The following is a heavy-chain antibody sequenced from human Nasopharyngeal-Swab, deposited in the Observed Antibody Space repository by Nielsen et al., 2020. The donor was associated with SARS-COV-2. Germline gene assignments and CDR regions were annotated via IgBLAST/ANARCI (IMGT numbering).Heavy chain of an antibody. Sequence: ESLKISCTVSGGSISSSSYYWGWIRQPPGKGLAWIGSIYYSGSTYYNPSLKSRVTISVDTSKNQFSLKLSSVTAADTAVYYCARERGRGGIWNYYYYYMDVWGKGTTVTVSS. CDR2: IYYSGST. D-gene: IGHD3-10*01. CDR3: ARERGRGGIWNYYYYYMDV. V-gene: IGHV4-39*07. J-gene: IGHJ6*03. CDR1: GGSISSSSYY.